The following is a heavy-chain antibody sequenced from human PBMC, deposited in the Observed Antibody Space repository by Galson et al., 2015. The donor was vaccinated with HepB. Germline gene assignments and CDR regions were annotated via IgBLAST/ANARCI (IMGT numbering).Heavy chain of an antibody. CDR3: ARQGDSSGYPPYYFDY. CDR1: GYSFTSYW. CDR2: FYPGDSDT. J-gene: IGHJ4*02. D-gene: IGHD3-22*01. V-gene: IGHV5-51*01. Sequence: QSGAEVKKPGESLKISCKGSGYSFTSYWIGWVRQMPGKGLEWMGIFYPGDSDTRYSPSFQGQVTISADKSISTAYLQWSSLKASDTAMYYCARQGDSSGYPPYYFDYWGQGTLVTVSS.